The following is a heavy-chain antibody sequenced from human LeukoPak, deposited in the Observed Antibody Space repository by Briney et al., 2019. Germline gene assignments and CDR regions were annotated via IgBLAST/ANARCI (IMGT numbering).Heavy chain of an antibody. CDR2: IYYRGST. Sequence: SETLSLTCTVSGASISSYYWSWIRQPPGKGLECIGYIYYRGSTHYNPSLKSRVTISVDTSKNQFSLKLSSVTAADTAVYYCASGPYPAAGTDHQFDFWGQGTLVTVSS. D-gene: IGHD6-13*01. J-gene: IGHJ4*02. CDR1: GASISSYY. CDR3: ASGPYPAAGTDHQFDF. V-gene: IGHV4-59*01.